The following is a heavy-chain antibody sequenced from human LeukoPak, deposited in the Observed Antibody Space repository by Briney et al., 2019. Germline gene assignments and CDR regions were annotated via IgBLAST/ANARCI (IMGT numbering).Heavy chain of an antibody. CDR1: GYTFTGYY. D-gene: IGHD2-2*01. Sequence: GASVKVSCKASGYTFTGYYMHWVRQAPGQGLEWMGWINPNSGGTNYAQKFQGRVTMTEDTSTDTAYMELSSLRSEDTAVYYCATVVEYCSSTSCYRASFDPWGQGTLVTVSS. CDR2: INPNSGGT. J-gene: IGHJ5*02. CDR3: ATVVEYCSSTSCYRASFDP. V-gene: IGHV1-2*02.